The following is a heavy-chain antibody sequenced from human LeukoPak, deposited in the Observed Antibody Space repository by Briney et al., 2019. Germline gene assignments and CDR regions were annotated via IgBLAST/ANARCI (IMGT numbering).Heavy chain of an antibody. Sequence: GGSLRLSCSVSGFTFSSYAMTWVRQAPGKGLQWVSTITDSGDTTYYADSVKGRFTISRDNSKNTLYLQMNSLRAEDTAVYYCTKHHISRWYASYFDYWGQGALVTVSS. CDR1: GFTFSSYA. D-gene: IGHD6-13*01. CDR3: TKHHISRWYASYFDY. V-gene: IGHV3-23*01. CDR2: ITDSGDTT. J-gene: IGHJ4*02.